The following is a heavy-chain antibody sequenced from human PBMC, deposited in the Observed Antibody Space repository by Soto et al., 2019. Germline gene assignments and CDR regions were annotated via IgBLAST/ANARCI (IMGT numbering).Heavy chain of an antibody. V-gene: IGHV3-48*03. J-gene: IGHJ6*02. CDR3: ARDHKGGYYYYGMDV. Sequence: GGSLRLSCAASGFTFSSYEMNWVRQAPGKGLEWVSYISSSGSTIYYADSVKGRFTISRDNAKNSLYLQMNSLSAEDTAVYYCARDHKGGYYYYGMDVWGQGTTVTVSS. CDR1: GFTFSSYE. CDR2: ISSSGSTI.